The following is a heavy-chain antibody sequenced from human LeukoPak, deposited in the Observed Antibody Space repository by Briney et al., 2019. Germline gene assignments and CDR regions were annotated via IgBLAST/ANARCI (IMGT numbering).Heavy chain of an antibody. Sequence: TSETLSLTCGVSGGSISSTNWWTWVRQPPGKGLEWIGEVNVLGNTNYNPSLESRVTISIDKSENHVSLKLTSVTAADTAVYYCAREGGPFRPLDYSGQGTLVTVSS. D-gene: IGHD2/OR15-2a*01. CDR1: GGSISSTNW. V-gene: IGHV4/OR15-8*02. CDR3: AREGGPFRPLDY. J-gene: IGHJ4*02. CDR2: VNVLGNT.